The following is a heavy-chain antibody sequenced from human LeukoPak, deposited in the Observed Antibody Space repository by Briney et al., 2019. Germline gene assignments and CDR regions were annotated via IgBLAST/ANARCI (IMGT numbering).Heavy chain of an antibody. CDR1: GFTFSSYA. CDR3: AKSYSSGWYQGYFDY. D-gene: IGHD6-19*01. CDR2: ISGGGST. J-gene: IGHJ4*02. Sequence: PGGSLRLSCAASGFTFSSYAMSWVRQAPGKGLEWVSAISGGGSTHYADSVKGRFTISRDSSKNTLYLQMNSLRAEDTAVYYCAKSYSSGWYQGYFDYWGQGTLVTVSS. V-gene: IGHV3-23*01.